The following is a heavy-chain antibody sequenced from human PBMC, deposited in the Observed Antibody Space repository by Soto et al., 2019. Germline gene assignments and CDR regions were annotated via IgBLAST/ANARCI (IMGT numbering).Heavy chain of an antibody. CDR2: IYYSGST. CDR1: GGSIRSGDYY. D-gene: IGHD4-17*01. CDR3: ARVSVTPVLNYFYGMDV. J-gene: IGHJ6*02. Sequence: QVQLQESGPGLVKPSQTLSLTCTVSGGSIRSGDYYWSWIRQPPGKGLEWIGYIYYSGSTHYNPSLKSRVTISVDTSKNQFFLKLSSVTAADTAVYYCARVSVTPVLNYFYGMDVWGQGTTVTVSS. V-gene: IGHV4-30-4*01.